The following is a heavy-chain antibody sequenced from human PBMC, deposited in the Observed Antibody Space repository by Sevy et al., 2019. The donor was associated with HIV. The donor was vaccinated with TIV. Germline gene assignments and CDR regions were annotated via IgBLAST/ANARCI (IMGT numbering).Heavy chain of an antibody. CDR1: GFTFSSYA. J-gene: IGHJ4*02. Sequence: GGSLRLSCAASGFTFSSYAMNWFRQAPGKGLEWVSGISGRGGSTYYADSVKGRFTISRDNSKDTLFLQMNSLTPEDTAVYYCARGGGYCGGDCYSIDYWGQGALVTVSS. CDR2: ISGRGGST. CDR3: ARGGGYCGGDCYSIDY. V-gene: IGHV3-23*01. D-gene: IGHD2-21*02.